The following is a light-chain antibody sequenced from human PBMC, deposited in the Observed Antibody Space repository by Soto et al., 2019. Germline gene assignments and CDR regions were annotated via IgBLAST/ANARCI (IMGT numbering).Light chain of an antibody. CDR2: EDD. CDR3: QSSADSAWV. J-gene: IGLJ3*02. CDR1: SGSIASNY. V-gene: IGLV6-57*01. Sequence: NFMLTQPHSVSESPGKTVTISCTRSSGSIASNYVQWYQQRPGSSPTTVIIEDDRRPSGVPDRFSGSIDSSSNSASLTISGLKTEDEADYYCQSSADSAWVFGGGTKLTVL.